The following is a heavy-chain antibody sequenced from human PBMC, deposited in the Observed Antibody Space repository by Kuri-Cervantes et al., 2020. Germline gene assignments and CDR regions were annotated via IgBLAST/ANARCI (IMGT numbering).Heavy chain of an antibody. D-gene: IGHD3-9*01. CDR1: GFTFSSYG. J-gene: IGHJ4*02. Sequence: GGSLRLSCAASGFTFSSYGMHWVRQAPGKGLEWVAVISYDGSNKYYADSVKGRFTISRDNSKNSLYLQMNSLRAEDTALYHCARERPLLRYFENWGQGTLVTVSS. CDR3: ARERPLLRYFEN. CDR2: ISYDGSNK. V-gene: IGHV3-30*03.